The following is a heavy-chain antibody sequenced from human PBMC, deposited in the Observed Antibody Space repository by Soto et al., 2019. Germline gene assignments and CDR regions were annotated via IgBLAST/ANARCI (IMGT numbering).Heavy chain of an antibody. V-gene: IGHV4-61*01. CDR1: VGSVSRGSYY. CDR3: ARDGGSWIDY. CDR2: IYYSGST. D-gene: IGHD6-13*01. Sequence: ETLSLTCTVSVGSVSRGSYYWSWVRQPPGKGLEWIGYIYYSGSTNYNPCLKSRVTISVDTSKNQFSLKLSSVTAADTAVYYCARDGGSWIDYWGQGTLVTVSS. J-gene: IGHJ4*02.